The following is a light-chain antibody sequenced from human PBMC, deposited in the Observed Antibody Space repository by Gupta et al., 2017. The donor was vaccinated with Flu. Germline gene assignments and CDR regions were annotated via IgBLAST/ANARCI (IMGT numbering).Light chain of an antibody. CDR1: QNIEDW. J-gene: IGKJ4*01. CDR3: QNYYYH. Sequence: DFQMTQSPSTLSASVGDRVTITCRASQNIEDWLAWYQQKPGKAPQLLIYKASKLEGAVPSRVGGSGFGTEFTLTISSLQPDDSAIYYCQNYYYHFGGGTKVEIK. CDR2: KAS. V-gene: IGKV1-5*03.